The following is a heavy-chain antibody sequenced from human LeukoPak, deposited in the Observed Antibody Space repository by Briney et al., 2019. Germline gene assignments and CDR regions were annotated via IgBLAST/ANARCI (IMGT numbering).Heavy chain of an antibody. J-gene: IGHJ6*03. CDR2: IYTSGST. CDR3: AREEYQLLGTYYYYYMDV. CDR1: GGSISSGSYY. D-gene: IGHD2-2*01. Sequence: SETLSLTCTVSGGSISSGSYYWSWIRQPAGKGLEWIGRIYTSGSTNYNPSLKSRVTISVATSKNQFSLQLSSVTAADTAVYYCAREEYQLLGTYYYYYMDVWGKGTTVTVSS. V-gene: IGHV4-61*02.